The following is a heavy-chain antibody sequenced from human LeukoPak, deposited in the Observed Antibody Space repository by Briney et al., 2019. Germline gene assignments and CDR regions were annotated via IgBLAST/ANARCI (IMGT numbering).Heavy chain of an antibody. V-gene: IGHV4-4*07. D-gene: IGHD3-22*01. J-gene: IGHJ4*02. CDR2: IYTSGST. Sequence: SETLSLTCTVSGGSISSYYWSWIRQPAGKGLEWIGRIYTSGSTNYNPSLKSRVTMSVDTSKNQFPLKLSSVTAADTAVYYCAREDAPNYYDSSGFSYYFDYWGQGTLVTVSS. CDR1: GGSISSYY. CDR3: AREDAPNYYDSSGFSYYFDY.